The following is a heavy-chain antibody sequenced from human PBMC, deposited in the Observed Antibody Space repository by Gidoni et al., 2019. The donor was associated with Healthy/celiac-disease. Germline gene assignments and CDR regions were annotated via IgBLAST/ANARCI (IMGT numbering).Heavy chain of an antibody. Sequence: QVQLVQSGAEVKKPGSPVKVACKASGGTFSSYTISWVRQAPGQGLEWMGRIVPILGIANCTQKFQGRITITADKSTSTAYMELSSLGSEDTAVYYCARVFYGDFKGYWGQGTLVTVSS. D-gene: IGHD4-17*01. J-gene: IGHJ4*02. CDR1: GGTFSSYT. V-gene: IGHV1-69*02. CDR3: ARVFYGDFKGY. CDR2: IVPILGIA.